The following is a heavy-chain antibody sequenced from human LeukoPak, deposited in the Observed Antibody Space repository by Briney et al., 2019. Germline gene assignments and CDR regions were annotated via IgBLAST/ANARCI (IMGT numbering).Heavy chain of an antibody. D-gene: IGHD1-1*01. J-gene: IGHJ6*02. CDR2: IGGSGGST. V-gene: IGHV3-23*01. CDR1: GFTFSGYA. CDR3: AKVGASFYYGMDV. Sequence: GGSLRLSCAASGFTFSGYAMSWVRQAPGKGLEWVSAIGGSGGSTYYADSVKGRFTISRNNSKNTLYLQMNSLRAEDTAVYYCAKVGASFYYGMDVWGQGTTVTVSS.